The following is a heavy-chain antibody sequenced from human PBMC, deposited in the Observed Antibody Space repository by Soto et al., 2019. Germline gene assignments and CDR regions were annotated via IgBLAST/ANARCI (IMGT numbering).Heavy chain of an antibody. D-gene: IGHD5-12*01. Sequence: ASVKVSCKASGYTFTGHYIHWVRQAPEQGPEWMGEIGPESGATRYAQKFQGRVTMTVDMSITTVYMELSNLSPDETAVYYCGRGRSGQRVVFYWAQGTPVTVSS. CDR1: GYTFTGHY. V-gene: IGHV1-2*02. J-gene: IGHJ4*02. CDR3: GRGRSGQRVVFY. CDR2: IGPESGAT.